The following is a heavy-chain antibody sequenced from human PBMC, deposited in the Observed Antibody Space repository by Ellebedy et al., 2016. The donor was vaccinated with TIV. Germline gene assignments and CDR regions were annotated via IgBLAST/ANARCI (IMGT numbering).Heavy chain of an antibody. CDR3: ARTLMYCGGDCSYHFDY. V-gene: IGHV2-26*01. J-gene: IGHJ4*02. Sequence: LRLSCTVSGGSFSGYFWSWIRQPPGKALEWLAHIFSNDEKSYSTSLKSRLTISKDTAKSQVVLTMTNMDPVDTATYYCARTLMYCGGDCSYHFDYWGQGTLVTVSS. CDR1: GGSFSGYFW. CDR2: IFSNDEK. D-gene: IGHD2-21*02.